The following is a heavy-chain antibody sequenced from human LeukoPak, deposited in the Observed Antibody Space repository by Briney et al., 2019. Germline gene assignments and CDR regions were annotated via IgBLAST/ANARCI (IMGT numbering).Heavy chain of an antibody. D-gene: IGHD3-10*01. J-gene: IGHJ4*02. CDR3: AREATGDDFDY. V-gene: IGHV3-48*01. CDR2: ISSSSSTI. Sequence: GGSLRLSCAASGFTFSSYSMNWVRQAPGKGLEWVSYISSSSSTIYYADSVKGRFTISRDNAKNSLYLQMNSLRAEDTGVYYCAREATGDDFDYWGQGTLVTVSS. CDR1: GFTFSSYS.